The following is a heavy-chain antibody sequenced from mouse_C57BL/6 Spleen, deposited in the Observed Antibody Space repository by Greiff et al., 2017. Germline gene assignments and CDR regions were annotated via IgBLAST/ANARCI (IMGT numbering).Heavy chain of an antibody. D-gene: IGHD2-3*01. Sequence: QVQLQQPGAELVRPGSSVKLSCKASGYTFTSYWMHWVKQRPIQGLEWIGNIDPSDSETHYNQKFKDKATLTVDKSSSTAYMQLSSLTSEDSAVYYCARSGDGYYRICFDYWGQGTTRTVSS. CDR3: ARSGDGYYRICFDY. CDR2: IDPSDSET. J-gene: IGHJ2*01. V-gene: IGHV1-52*01. CDR1: GYTFTSYW.